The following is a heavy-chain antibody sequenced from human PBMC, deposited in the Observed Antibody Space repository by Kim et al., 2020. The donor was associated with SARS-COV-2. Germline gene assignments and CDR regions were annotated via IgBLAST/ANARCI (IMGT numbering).Heavy chain of an antibody. J-gene: IGHJ4*02. V-gene: IGHV3-33*06. Sequence: GGSLRLSCAASGFTFSSYGMHWVRQAPGKGLEWVAVIWYDESKKYYVDSVKGRFTISRDNSKNTLYLQMNSLRSEDTAVYYCANGGSSSSWAHLYWGQGT. CDR1: GFTFSSYG. CDR2: IWYDESKK. CDR3: ANGGSSSSWAHLY. D-gene: IGHD2-2*01.